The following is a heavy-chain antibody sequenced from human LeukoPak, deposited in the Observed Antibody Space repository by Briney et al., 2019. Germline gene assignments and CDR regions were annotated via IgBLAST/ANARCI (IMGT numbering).Heavy chain of an antibody. CDR2: ISYDENNK. V-gene: IGHV3-30-3*01. Sequence: GRSLRLSCAASGFTFSSYDMHWVRQAPGKGLEWVAVISYDENNKYYADSVKGRFTISRDNSKKTLYLQMNSLRAEDTAVYYCARDGYNEEDKYFDLWGRGILVTVSS. CDR1: GFTFSSYD. J-gene: IGHJ2*01. CDR3: ARDGYNEEDKYFDL. D-gene: IGHD5-24*01.